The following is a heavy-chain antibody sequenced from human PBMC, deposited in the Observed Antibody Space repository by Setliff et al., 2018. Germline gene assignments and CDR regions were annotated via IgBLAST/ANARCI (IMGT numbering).Heavy chain of an antibody. V-gene: IGHV3-74*03. CDR3: ARDLSGRSDY. Sequence: GSLRLSCAASGFTFSSYWMHWVRQAPGKGLVWVSRLNEDGSTTTYADSVKGRFTISRDNAKDTLYLQMNGLRAEDTAVYYCARDLSGRSDYWGQGTLVTVS. J-gene: IGHJ4*02. D-gene: IGHD3-3*01. CDR1: GFTFSSYW. CDR2: LNEDGSTT.